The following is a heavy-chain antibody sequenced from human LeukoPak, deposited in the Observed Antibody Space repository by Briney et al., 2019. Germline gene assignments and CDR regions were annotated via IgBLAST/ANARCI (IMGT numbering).Heavy chain of an antibody. CDR1: GGSLSSYY. CDR2: IYYSGST. D-gene: IGHD2-2*02. J-gene: IGHJ2*01. V-gene: IGHV4-59*01. Sequence: SETLSLTCTVSGGSLSSYYWSWIRQPPGKGLEWIGYIYYSGSTNYNPSLKSRVTISVDTSKNQFSLKLSSVTAADTAVYYCARAVVVPAAIDWYFDLWGRGTLVTVSS. CDR3: ARAVVVPAAIDWYFDL.